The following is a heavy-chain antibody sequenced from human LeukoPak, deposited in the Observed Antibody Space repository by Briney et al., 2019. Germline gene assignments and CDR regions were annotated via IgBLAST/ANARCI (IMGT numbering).Heavy chain of an antibody. J-gene: IGHJ4*02. CDR2: IKSKTDGGTT. D-gene: IGHD2-15*01. CDR3: TTRYCSGGRCDY. CDR1: GFTFSNAW. V-gene: IGHV3-15*01. Sequence: GGSLRLSCAASGFTFSNAWMNWVRQAPGKGLEWVSRIKSKTDGGTTDYAAPVKGRFTISRDDSKTTLYLQMNSLKTEDTAVYYCTTRYCSGGRCDYWGQGTLVTVSS.